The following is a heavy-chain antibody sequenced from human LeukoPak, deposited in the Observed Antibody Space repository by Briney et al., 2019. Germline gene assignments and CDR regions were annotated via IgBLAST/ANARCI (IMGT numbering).Heavy chain of an antibody. CDR3: ARVMNREGTNY. CDR2: INPNSGGT. D-gene: IGHD1/OR15-1a*01. V-gene: IGHV1-2*02. CDR1: GYTFTSYY. Sequence: ASVKVSCKASGYTFTSYYMHWVRQAPGQGLEWMGWINPNSGGTKYAQKFRGRVTMTRDTSISTAYMELNRLRSDDTAVYYCARVMNREGTNYWGQGTLVTVSS. J-gene: IGHJ4*02.